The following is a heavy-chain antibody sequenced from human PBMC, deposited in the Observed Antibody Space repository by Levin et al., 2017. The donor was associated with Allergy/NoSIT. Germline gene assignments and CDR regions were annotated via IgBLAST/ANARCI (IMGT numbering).Heavy chain of an antibody. CDR1: GFTFGDYA. V-gene: IGHV3-49*04. Sequence: GGSLSLSCTGSGFTFGDYAMSWVRQAPGKGLGWVGFIRNKAHGGTTEYAASVKGRLTISRDDSKSIAYLQMNSLKTEDTAVYFCARGGPPNYDYNWGSYRDGYFDYWGQGTLVTVSS. J-gene: IGHJ4*02. CDR2: IRNKAHGGTT. D-gene: IGHD3-16*02. CDR3: ARGGPPNYDYNWGSYRDGYFDY.